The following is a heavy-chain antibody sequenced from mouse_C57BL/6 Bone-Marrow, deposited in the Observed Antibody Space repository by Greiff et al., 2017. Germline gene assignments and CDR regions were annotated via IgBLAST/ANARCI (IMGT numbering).Heavy chain of an antibody. J-gene: IGHJ3*01. V-gene: IGHV14-4*01. CDR2: IDPENGDS. Sequence: EVMLVESGAELVRPGASVKLSCTASGFNIKDVYMHWVKQRPEQGLVWIGWIDPENGDSEYASKFQGKATITADTSSNTAYLQLSSLTSVDTAVEYCTTTGYLFAYWGQGTLVTVSA. D-gene: IGHD2-2*01. CDR1: GFNIKDVY. CDR3: TTTGYLFAY.